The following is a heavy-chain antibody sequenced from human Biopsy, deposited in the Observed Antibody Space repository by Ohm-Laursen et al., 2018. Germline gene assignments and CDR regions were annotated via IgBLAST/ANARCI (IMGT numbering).Heavy chain of an antibody. J-gene: IGHJ5*02. V-gene: IGHV4-39*01. Sequence: GTLSLTCTVSGGSISSSTTYYWAWLRQPPGKGLEWIGSIYNTETTFYNPSLKGRVTISVDTSTNQFSLKVSSVTAADTALYFCARHPTGFWFDPWGHGTLVTVSP. CDR1: GGSISSSTTYY. CDR2: IYNTETT. CDR3: ARHPTGFWFDP.